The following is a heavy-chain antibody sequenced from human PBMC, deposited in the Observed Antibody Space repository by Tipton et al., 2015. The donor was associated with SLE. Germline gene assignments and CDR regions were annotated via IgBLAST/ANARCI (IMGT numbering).Heavy chain of an antibody. CDR1: GGSISSGSYY. J-gene: IGHJ4*02. V-gene: IGHV4-61*10. D-gene: IGHD4-17*01. CDR2: IYYSGST. Sequence: TLSLTCTVSGGSISSGSYYWSWIRQPAGKGLEWIGYIYYSGSTNYNPSLKSRVTISVDTSKNQLFLKLRSVTAADTAVYYCARGTTADYWGQGTLVTVSS. CDR3: ARGTTADY.